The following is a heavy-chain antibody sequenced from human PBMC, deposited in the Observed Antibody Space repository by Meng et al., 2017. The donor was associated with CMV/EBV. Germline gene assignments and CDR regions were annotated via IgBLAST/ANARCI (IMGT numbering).Heavy chain of an antibody. Sequence: EMPFVVSGGGLAQPWGSLRLSWTASGFSVSSNYMSWVRQAPGKGLEWISIIYGSGNTYYGDSVKGRFTISRDNFRNTLYLQMNSLRAEDTAVYYCAREIPQAWASWGQGTLVTVSS. D-gene: IGHD2-21*01. CDR2: IYGSGNT. CDR1: GFSVSSNY. V-gene: IGHV3-66*01. CDR3: AREIPQAWAS. J-gene: IGHJ5*02.